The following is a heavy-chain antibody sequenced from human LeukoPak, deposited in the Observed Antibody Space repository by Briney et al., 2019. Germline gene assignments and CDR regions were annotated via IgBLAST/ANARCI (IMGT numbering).Heavy chain of an antibody. V-gene: IGHV3-53*05. D-gene: IGHD6-19*01. CDR2: IYSGGST. CDR1: GFTVSSNY. Sequence: PGGSLRLSCAASGFTVSSNYMSWVRQAPGKGLEWVSVIYSGGSTYYADSVKGRFTISRDNSKNTLYLQMNSLRAEDTAVYYCARDRGLGSGWPLDAFDIWGQGTMVTVSS. CDR3: ARDRGLGSGWPLDAFDI. J-gene: IGHJ3*02.